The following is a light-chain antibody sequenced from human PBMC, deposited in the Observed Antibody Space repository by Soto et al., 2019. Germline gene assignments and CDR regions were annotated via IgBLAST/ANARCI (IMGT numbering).Light chain of an antibody. CDR2: AAS. CDR3: QQSYRTPRT. CDR1: QSISTY. J-gene: IGKJ1*01. Sequence: IKVTQSPSSLSASVGYRVNLTCRASQSISTYLNWYQQKPGKAPDLLIYAASILQSGVPSRFSGSGSGADFTLTINSLQPEDLATYYCQQSYRTPRTFGQGTKVDI. V-gene: IGKV1-39*01.